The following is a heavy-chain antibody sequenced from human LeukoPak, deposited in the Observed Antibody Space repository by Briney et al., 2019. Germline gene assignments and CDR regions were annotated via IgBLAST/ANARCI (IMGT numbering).Heavy chain of an antibody. CDR1: GLSFSDLL. D-gene: IGHD3-10*01. Sequence: GGSLRLSCKASGLSFSDLLLTLVRQAPGRGLEWVANIKKDGTEKNYVDSVRGRFTISRDNAQNSLYLQMNNLRAEDTAIYYCEAYGSVWGQGTLVIVSS. CDR2: IKKDGTEK. CDR3: EAYGSV. V-gene: IGHV3-7*03. J-gene: IGHJ4*02.